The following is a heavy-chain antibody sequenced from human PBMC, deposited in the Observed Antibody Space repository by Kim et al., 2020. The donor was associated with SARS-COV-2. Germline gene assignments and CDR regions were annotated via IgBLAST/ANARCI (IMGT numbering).Heavy chain of an antibody. CDR1: GFTLSDYY. J-gene: IGHJ3*02. CDR3: ARAGSGYNAFEI. CDR2: ISSSGSAI. V-gene: IGHV3-11*01. D-gene: IGHD3-22*01. Sequence: GGSLRLSCAASGFTLSDYYMTWIRQTPGKGLEWLSYISSSGSAIFYADSVKGRFTISRDNAKNSLYLQMNSLRAEDTAVYHCARAGSGYNAFEIWGQGTMVTVSS.